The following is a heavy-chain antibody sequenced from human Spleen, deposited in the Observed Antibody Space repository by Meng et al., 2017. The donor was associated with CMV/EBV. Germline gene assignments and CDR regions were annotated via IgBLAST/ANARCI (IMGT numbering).Heavy chain of an antibody. CDR2: INSDGSST. CDR3: ARDIGGSKDWYGMDV. J-gene: IGHJ6*02. Sequence: GGSLRLSCAASGFTFSSYWMHWVRQAPGKGLVWVSRINSDGSSTSYADSVKGRFTISRDNAKKTLYLQMNSLRAEDTAVYYCARDIGGSKDWYGMDVWGQGTTVTVSS. D-gene: IGHD3/OR15-3a*01. CDR1: GFTFSSYW. V-gene: IGHV3-74*01.